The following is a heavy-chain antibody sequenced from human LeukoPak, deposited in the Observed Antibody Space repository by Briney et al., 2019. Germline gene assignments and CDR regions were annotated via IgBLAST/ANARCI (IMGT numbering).Heavy chain of an antibody. V-gene: IGHV1-8*01. Sequence: ASVKVSCKASGYTFAGYDINWVRQATGQGLEWMGWMNPNSGNANSAQKFQGRVTITRNTSISTAYMELSSLRSEDTAVYYCARLPRGYMDVWGKGTTVTVSS. CDR2: MNPNSGNA. J-gene: IGHJ6*03. D-gene: IGHD3-10*01. CDR1: GYTFAGYD. CDR3: ARLPRGYMDV.